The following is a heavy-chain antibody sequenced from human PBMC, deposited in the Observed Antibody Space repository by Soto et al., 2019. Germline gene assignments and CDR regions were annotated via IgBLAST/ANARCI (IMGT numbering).Heavy chain of an antibody. J-gene: IGHJ5*02. D-gene: IGHD3-16*02. CDR2: IYYSGST. V-gene: IGHV4-59*01. CDR3: ARDKIDDYVWGSYRRESWFDP. Sequence: SETLSLTCTVSGGSISSYYWSWIRQPPGKGLEWIGYIYYSGSTNYNPSLKSRVTISVDTSKNQFSLKLSSVTAADTAVYYCARDKIDDYVWGSYRRESWFDPWGQGTLVT. CDR1: GGSISSYY.